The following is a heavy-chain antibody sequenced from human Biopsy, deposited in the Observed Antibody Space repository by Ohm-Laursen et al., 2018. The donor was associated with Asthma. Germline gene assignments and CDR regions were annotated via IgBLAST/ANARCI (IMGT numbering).Heavy chain of an antibody. CDR2: ISHDGRES. V-gene: IGHV3-30*18. Sequence: SLRLSCSASGFAFDSYAMYWVRQSPGKGPEWVALISHDGRESGYVDSVRGRFTISRDNSMNTLYLHMNSLRVEDTAVYYCAKRRGYSGHDNDYWGQGTLVIVSS. D-gene: IGHD5-12*01. CDR1: GFAFDSYA. J-gene: IGHJ4*02. CDR3: AKRRGYSGHDNDY.